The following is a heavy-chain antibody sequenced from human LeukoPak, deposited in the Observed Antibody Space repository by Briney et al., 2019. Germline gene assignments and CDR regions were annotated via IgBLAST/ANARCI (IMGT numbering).Heavy chain of an antibody. Sequence: GRSLRLSCAASGFIFSNYAMGWGRHAPGKGLGWVSSITMGGSSTYYADSVKGRFSISRDNSKHMLYLQMTSLRAEDTAVYYCARDNDVCRGASCLLFDYWGQGNLVTVSS. J-gene: IGHJ4*02. CDR2: ITMGGSST. V-gene: IGHV3-23*01. CDR1: GFIFSNYA. D-gene: IGHD1-1*01. CDR3: ARDNDVCRGASCLLFDY.